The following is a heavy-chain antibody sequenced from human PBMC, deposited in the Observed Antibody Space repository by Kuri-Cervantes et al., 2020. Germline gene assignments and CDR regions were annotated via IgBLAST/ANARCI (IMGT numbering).Heavy chain of an antibody. Sequence: SVKVSCKASGGTFSSYAISWVRQAPGQGLEWMGGIIPIFGTANYAQEFQGRVTITADESTSTVYMELSSLRSEGTAVYYCARELTALRGGSSGGTPHGVDWGQGTLVTVSS. CDR2: IIPIFGTA. CDR3: ARELTALRGGSSGGTPHGVD. D-gene: IGHD1-26*01. J-gene: IGHJ4*02. CDR1: GGTFSSYA. V-gene: IGHV1-69*13.